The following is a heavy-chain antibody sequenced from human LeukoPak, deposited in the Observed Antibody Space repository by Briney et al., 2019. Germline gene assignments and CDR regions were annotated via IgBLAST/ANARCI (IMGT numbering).Heavy chain of an antibody. CDR1: GFTFSSYE. J-gene: IGHJ4*02. D-gene: IGHD4-17*01. CDR3: ARDHYGDFDY. Sequence: GGSLRLSCAASGFTFSSYEMNWVRQAPGKGLEWVSYISSSGSTIYYADSVKGRFTISRDNAKNSLYLQMNSLRAEDTAVYCCARDHYGDFDYWGQGTLVTVSS. V-gene: IGHV3-48*03. CDR2: ISSSGSTI.